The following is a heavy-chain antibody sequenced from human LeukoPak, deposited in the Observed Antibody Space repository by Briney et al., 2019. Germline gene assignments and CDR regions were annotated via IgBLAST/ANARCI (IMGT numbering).Heavy chain of an antibody. CDR2: ISTYNGNT. V-gene: IGHV1-18*01. CDR3: ARGGIAARQYNWFDP. CDR1: GYTFTSYG. J-gene: IGHJ5*02. Sequence: GASVKVSCKASGYTFTSYGIFWVRQAPGQGLEWMGWISTYNGNTNYAQKLQGRVTMTTDTSTGTAYMELRSLRSDDTAVYYCARGGIAARQYNWFDPWGQGTLVTVSS. D-gene: IGHD6-6*01.